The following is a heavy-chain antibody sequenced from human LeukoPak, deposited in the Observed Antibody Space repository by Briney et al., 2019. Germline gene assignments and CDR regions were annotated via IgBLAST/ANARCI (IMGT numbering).Heavy chain of an antibody. D-gene: IGHD3-10*01. CDR2: ISAYNGNT. CDR1: GYTFTSYG. Sequence: ASVKVPCKASGYTFTSYGISWVRQAPGQGLEWMGWISAYNGNTNYAQKLQGRVTMTTDTSTSTAYMELRSLRSDDTAVYYCAGAARGVVRGVIQDYWGQGTLVTVSS. J-gene: IGHJ4*02. V-gene: IGHV1-18*01. CDR3: AGAARGVVRGVIQDY.